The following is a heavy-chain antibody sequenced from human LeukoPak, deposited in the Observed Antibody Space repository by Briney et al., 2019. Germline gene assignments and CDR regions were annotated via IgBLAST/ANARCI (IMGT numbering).Heavy chain of an antibody. Sequence: GGSLRLSCEASGFAFSDYDMHWVRQVPGKGLEWVALISYDGRNKYYVDSVKGRFTISRDNSENTLYLQMNSLRVEDTAVYYCAREGPTVIKDYWGQGTLVTVSS. D-gene: IGHD4-17*01. CDR2: ISYDGRNK. CDR3: AREGPTVIKDY. J-gene: IGHJ4*02. CDR1: GFAFSDYD. V-gene: IGHV3-30*03.